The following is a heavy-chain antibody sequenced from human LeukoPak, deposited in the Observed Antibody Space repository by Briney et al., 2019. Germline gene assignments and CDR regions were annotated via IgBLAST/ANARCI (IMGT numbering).Heavy chain of an antibody. Sequence: SETLSLTCTVSGGSISSSSYDWGWIRQPPGKGLEWIGSIYYSGSTYYNPSLKSRVTISVDTSKNQFSLKLSSVTAADTAVYYCDGGDSSGYSFDPVFDYWGQGTLVTVSS. V-gene: IGHV4-39*01. CDR1: GGSISSSSYD. CDR3: DGGDSSGYSFDPVFDY. D-gene: IGHD3-22*01. CDR2: IYYSGST. J-gene: IGHJ4*02.